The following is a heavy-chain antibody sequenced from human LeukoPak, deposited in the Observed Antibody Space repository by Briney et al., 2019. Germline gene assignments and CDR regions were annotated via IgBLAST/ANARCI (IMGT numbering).Heavy chain of an antibody. CDR2: IYTSGST. CDR3: ARPGVGSGRYGAFDI. J-gene: IGHJ3*02. V-gene: IGHV4-4*07. D-gene: IGHD5-18*01. CDR1: GGSISSYY. Sequence: PSETLSLTCTVSGGSISSYYWSWIRQPTGRGLEWIGRIYTSGSTNYNPSLESRVTMSVDTSKNQFSLKLRSVTAADTAVYYCARPGVGSGRYGAFDIWGQGTLVIVSS.